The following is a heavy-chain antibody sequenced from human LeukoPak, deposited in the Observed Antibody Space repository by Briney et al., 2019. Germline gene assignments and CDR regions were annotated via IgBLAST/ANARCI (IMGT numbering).Heavy chain of an antibody. J-gene: IGHJ4*02. D-gene: IGHD2-8*01. CDR3: ARGGVGSPGRNDFDY. CDR1: GGTFRSYA. V-gene: IGHV1-69*05. CDR2: FIPVFGTT. Sequence: VASVKVSCKAFGGTFRSYAINWVRQAPGQGLEWMGGFIPVFGTTKYAQKVQGRVTITTDESTSKAYMELSSLRSEDTAVYYCARGGVGSPGRNDFDYWGQGTLVTVSS.